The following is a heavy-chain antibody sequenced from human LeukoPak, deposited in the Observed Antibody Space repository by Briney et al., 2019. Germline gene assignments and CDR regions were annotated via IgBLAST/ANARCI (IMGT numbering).Heavy chain of an antibody. J-gene: IGHJ4*02. V-gene: IGHV1-18*01. CDR1: GYTFTSYG. CDR3: ARVLGGLAFRTFDY. CDR2: ISAYNGNT. D-gene: IGHD3-16*01. Sequence: ASVKVSCKASGYTFTSYGISWVRQAPGQGLEWMGWISAYNGNTNYAQKLQGRVTMTTDTSTSTAYMELRSLRSEDTAVYYCARVLGGLAFRTFDYWGQGTLVTVSS.